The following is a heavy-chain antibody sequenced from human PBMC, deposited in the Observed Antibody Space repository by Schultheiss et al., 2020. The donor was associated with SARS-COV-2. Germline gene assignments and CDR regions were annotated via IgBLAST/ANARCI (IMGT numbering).Heavy chain of an antibody. D-gene: IGHD6-19*01. Sequence: SQTLSLTCTVSGGSISSGGYYWSWIRQHPGKGLEWIGYIYYSGSTYYNPSLKSRVTISVDTSKNQVSLKLTSVTAADTAVYYCAIGLSSPYYFDYWGQGTLVTVSS. CDR2: IYYSGST. CDR1: GGSISSGGYY. V-gene: IGHV4-31*03. J-gene: IGHJ4*02. CDR3: AIGLSSPYYFDY.